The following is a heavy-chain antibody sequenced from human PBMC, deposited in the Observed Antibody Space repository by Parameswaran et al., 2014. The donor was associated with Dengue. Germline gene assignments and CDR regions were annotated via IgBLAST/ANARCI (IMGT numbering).Heavy chain of an antibody. V-gene: IGHV4-34*01. Sequence: VRQPPGKGLEWIGEINHSGSTNYNPSLKSRVTISVDTSKNQFSLKLSSVTAADTAVYYCARPGYDVEGMDVWGQGTTVTVSS. D-gene: IGHD2-15*01. J-gene: IGHJ6*02. CDR3: ARPGYDVEGMDV. CDR2: INHSGST.